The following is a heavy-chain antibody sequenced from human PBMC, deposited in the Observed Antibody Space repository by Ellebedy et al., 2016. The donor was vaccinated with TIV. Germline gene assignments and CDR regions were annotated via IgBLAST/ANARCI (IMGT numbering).Heavy chain of an antibody. CDR1: GGTFSNYV. D-gene: IGHD6-19*01. CDR2: IIPIFGTT. V-gene: IGHV1-69*13. CDR3: AGGQIITTVVAGIVYYYGMDV. J-gene: IGHJ6*02. Sequence: SVKVSCXASGGTFSNYVICWVRQTPGQGLEWMGGIIPIFGTTNYAQKFQGRVTITADESTSTAYMELSSLRSEDTAVYYCAGGQIITTVVAGIVYYYGMDVWGQGTTVTVSS.